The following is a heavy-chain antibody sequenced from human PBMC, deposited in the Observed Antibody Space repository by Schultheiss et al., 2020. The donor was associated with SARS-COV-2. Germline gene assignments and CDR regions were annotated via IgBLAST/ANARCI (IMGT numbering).Heavy chain of an antibody. Sequence: GESLKISCAASGFTFSSYAMSWVRQAPGKGLEWVSAISGSGGSTYYADYVKGRFTISRDNSKNTLYLQMNSLRAEDTAVYYCAKGSPAVPAANYYYYYYMDVWGKGTTVTVSS. CDR1: GFTFSSYA. J-gene: IGHJ6*03. CDR2: ISGSGGST. V-gene: IGHV3-23*01. D-gene: IGHD2-2*01. CDR3: AKGSPAVPAANYYYYYYMDV.